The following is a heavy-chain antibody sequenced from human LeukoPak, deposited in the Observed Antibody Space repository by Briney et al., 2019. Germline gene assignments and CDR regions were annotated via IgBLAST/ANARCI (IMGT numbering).Heavy chain of an antibody. V-gene: IGHV3-30-3*01. J-gene: IGHJ4*01. Sequence: PGGSLRLSCAASGFTFRTYALHWIRQAPGKGLEWVAVISYDGSNQFYADSVKGRFTISRDDSKNTLYLQMSGLRPEDTAVYFCASAGVLVTVDRFDYWGLGTRVTVSS. CDR1: GFTFRTYA. CDR2: ISYDGSNQ. CDR3: ASAGVLVTVDRFDY. D-gene: IGHD1-14*01.